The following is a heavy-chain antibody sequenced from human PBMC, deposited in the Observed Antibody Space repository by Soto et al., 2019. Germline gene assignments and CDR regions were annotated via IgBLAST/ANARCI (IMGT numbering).Heavy chain of an antibody. CDR3: AKDISPLEGSGSYDY. CDR1: GFTFDDYT. J-gene: IGHJ4*02. Sequence: GGSLRLSCAASGFTFDDYTMHWVRQAPGKGLEWVSLISWDGGSTYYADSVKGRFTISRDNSKNSLYLQMNSLRTEDTALYYCAKDISPLEGSGSYDYWGQGTLVTVSS. CDR2: ISWDGGST. D-gene: IGHD1-26*01. V-gene: IGHV3-43*01.